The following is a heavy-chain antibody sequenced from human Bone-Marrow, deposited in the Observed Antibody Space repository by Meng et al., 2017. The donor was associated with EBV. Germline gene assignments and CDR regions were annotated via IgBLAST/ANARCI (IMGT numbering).Heavy chain of an antibody. D-gene: IGHD2-2*01. Sequence: QVQLVRSGVGGKKPGASVKVSCKASGYTFTSYGISWVRQAPGQGLEWMGWISAYNGDTNYAQKLQGRVTMTTDTSTSTAYMELRSLRSDDTAVYYCARENGKYCSSTSCLPDYWGQGTLVTVSS. CDR3: ARENGKYCSSTSCLPDY. V-gene: IGHV1-18*01. J-gene: IGHJ4*02. CDR2: ISAYNGDT. CDR1: GYTFTSYG.